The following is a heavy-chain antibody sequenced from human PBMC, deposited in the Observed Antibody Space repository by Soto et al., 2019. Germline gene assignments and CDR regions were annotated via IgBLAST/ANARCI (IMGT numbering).Heavy chain of an antibody. V-gene: IGHV4-39*01. CDR3: ARHRRETGTYAQPLDP. CDR2: ISYCGST. D-gene: IGHD1-1*01. CDR1: CGSVSSSSFY. Sequence: TPSLPFTVFCGSVSSSSFYWGWVRPTPGKGLEWIGSISYCGSTYYIPSLRSRVTMSVDTSTNQLSLNMNSVTAADTALYFCARHRRETGTYAQPLDPWGQGTLVTVSS. J-gene: IGHJ5*02.